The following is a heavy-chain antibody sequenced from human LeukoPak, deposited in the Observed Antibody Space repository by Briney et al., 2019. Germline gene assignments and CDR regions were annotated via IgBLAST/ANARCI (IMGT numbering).Heavy chain of an antibody. D-gene: IGHD3-10*01. CDR1: GFTFSSYA. J-gene: IGHJ3*02. CDR3: AKGLITVVRGSPTEEAFDI. V-gene: IGHV3-23*01. Sequence: GGSLRLSCAASGFTFSSYAMSWVRQAPGKGLEWVSAISGSGGRTYYTDSAKGQFTIYRANSKNTLSLQMNRLRAEDTAVYTWAKGLITVVRGSPTEEAFDI. CDR2: ISGSGGRT.